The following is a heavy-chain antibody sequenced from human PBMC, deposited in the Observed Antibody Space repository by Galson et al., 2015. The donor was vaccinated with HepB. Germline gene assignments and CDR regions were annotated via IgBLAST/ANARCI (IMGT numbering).Heavy chain of an antibody. CDR2: ICSDESYK. J-gene: IGHJ4*02. Sequence: SLRLSCAASGFTLSNYGMQWVRQAPGKGLEWVATICSDESYKYYADSVKGRFTISRDKSNNTLYLRMNNLRVDGTAVYYCARVGSRFGDFWEGQPYFFDHGGQGTLVTGSS. CDR3: ARVGSRFGDFWEGQPYFFDH. V-gene: IGHV3-33*01. CDR1: GFTLSNYG. D-gene: IGHD3-10*01.